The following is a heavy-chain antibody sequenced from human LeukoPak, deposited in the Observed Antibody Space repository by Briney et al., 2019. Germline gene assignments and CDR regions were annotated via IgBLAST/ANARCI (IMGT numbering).Heavy chain of an antibody. CDR2: ISGGGYST. Sequence: GGSLRLSCAVSGFTFSNYAMTWVRQAPGKGLEWVSSISGGGYSTYYADSVKGRFTISRDNPKNTLYLQMNSLRAEDTAVYYCARVLRRSAFDIWGQGTMVTVSS. J-gene: IGHJ3*02. V-gene: IGHV3-23*01. CDR1: GFTFSNYA. D-gene: IGHD2-15*01. CDR3: ARVLRRSAFDI.